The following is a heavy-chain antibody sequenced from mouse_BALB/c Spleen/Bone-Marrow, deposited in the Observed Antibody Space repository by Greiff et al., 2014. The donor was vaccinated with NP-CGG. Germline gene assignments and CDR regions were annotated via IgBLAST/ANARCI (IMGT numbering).Heavy chain of an antibody. CDR3: ARLGYYGTFAY. D-gene: IGHD1-1*01. CDR2: INPDSSTI. J-gene: IGHJ3*01. V-gene: IGHV4-1*02. CDR1: GFDFSRYW. Sequence: QSGGSLKLSCAASGFDFSRYWMSWVRQAPGKGLEWIGEINPDSSTINYTSSLKDKFITSRDNAKNTLYLQMSKVRSEDTALYYCARLGYYGTFAYWGQGTLVTVSA.